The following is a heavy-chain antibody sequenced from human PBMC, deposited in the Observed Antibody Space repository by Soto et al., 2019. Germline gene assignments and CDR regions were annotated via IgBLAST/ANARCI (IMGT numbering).Heavy chain of an antibody. CDR1: GFTFSSYA. J-gene: IGHJ4*02. CDR3: ANDDSTGYNPALDY. CDR2: ISSSGDAT. D-gene: IGHD3-22*01. Sequence: VGSLRLSCAASGFTFSSYAMNWVRQAPGEGLEWVSTISSSGDATYYTDSVRGRFTISRDNSKSTLYLQMDSLRAEDTAVYYCANDDSTGYNPALDYWGQGSLVTVSS. V-gene: IGHV3-23*01.